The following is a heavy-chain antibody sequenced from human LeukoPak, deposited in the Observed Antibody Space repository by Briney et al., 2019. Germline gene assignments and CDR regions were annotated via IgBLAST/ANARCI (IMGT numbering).Heavy chain of an antibody. Sequence: SETLSLTCTVSGGSISSYYWSWIRQPSGKGLEWIGYIYYSGSTNYNPSLKSRVTISVDTSKNQFSLKLSSVTAADTAVYYCASGFDSSGWYLGGYWGQGTLVTVSS. CDR3: ASGFDSSGWYLGGY. CDR2: IYYSGST. V-gene: IGHV4-59*08. D-gene: IGHD6-19*01. J-gene: IGHJ4*02. CDR1: GGSISSYY.